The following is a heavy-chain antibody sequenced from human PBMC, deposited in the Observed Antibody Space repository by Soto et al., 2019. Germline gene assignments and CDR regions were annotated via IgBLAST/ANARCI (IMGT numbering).Heavy chain of an antibody. CDR1: GGSISSGGYS. CDR3: AGSIVATNYYYYGMDV. J-gene: IGHJ6*02. V-gene: IGHV4-30-2*01. D-gene: IGHD5-12*01. Sequence: TLSLTCAVSGGSISSGGYSWSWIRQPPGKGLEWIGYIYHSGSTYYNPSLKSRVTISVDRSKNQFSLKLSSVTAADTAVYYCAGSIVATNYYYYGMDVWGQGTTVTVSS. CDR2: IYHSGST.